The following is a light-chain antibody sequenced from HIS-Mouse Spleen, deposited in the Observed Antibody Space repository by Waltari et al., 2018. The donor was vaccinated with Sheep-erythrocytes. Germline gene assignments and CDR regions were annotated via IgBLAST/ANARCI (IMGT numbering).Light chain of an antibody. CDR3: CSYAGSYNHV. CDR2: DVS. Sequence: QSALTQPRSVSGSPGQSVTISCTGTSSDVGGYNYVSWYQQHPGKAPKLMIYDVSKRPSGVPDRFPGPKSGNTASLTIAGLQAEDEADYYCCSYAGSYNHVFATRTKVTVL. V-gene: IGLV2-11*01. CDR1: SSDVGGYNY. J-gene: IGLJ1*01.